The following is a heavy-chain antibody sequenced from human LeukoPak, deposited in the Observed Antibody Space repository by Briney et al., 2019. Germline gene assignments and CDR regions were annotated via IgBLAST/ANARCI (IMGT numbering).Heavy chain of an antibody. J-gene: IGHJ4*02. CDR2: ISGSGGSA. CDR3: AKDLGVVTMVRGVPDYFDY. Sequence: PGGSLRLSCAASGFTFSSYAMSWVRQAPGKGLEWVSAISGSGGSAYYADSVKGRFTISRDNSKNTLYLQMNSLRAEDTAVYYCAKDLGVVTMVRGVPDYFDYWGQGTLVTVSS. CDR1: GFTFSSYA. V-gene: IGHV3-23*01. D-gene: IGHD3-10*01.